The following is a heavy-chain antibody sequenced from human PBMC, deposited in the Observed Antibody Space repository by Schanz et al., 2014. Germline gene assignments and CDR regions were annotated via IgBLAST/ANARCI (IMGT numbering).Heavy chain of an antibody. D-gene: IGHD2-2*01. V-gene: IGHV3-48*01. J-gene: IGHJ5*02. CDR3: ARAGYDADNWFAP. CDR1: GFTFSSYA. Sequence: EVQLVESGGGLVQPGGSLRLSCAASGFTFSSYAMSWVRQAPGKGLEWVSYISSASSTINYADSVKGRFTISRDKAKNSLFLQMNSLRAEDTAVYYCARAGYDADNWFAPWGQGTLVTVSS. CDR2: ISSASSTI.